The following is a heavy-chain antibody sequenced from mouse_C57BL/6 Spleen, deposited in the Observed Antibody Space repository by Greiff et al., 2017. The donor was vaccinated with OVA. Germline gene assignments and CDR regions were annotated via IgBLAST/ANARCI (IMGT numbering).Heavy chain of an antibody. CDR3: ARWDYYGSRCGY. V-gene: IGHV1-82*01. D-gene: IGHD1-1*01. J-gene: IGHJ2*01. CDR1: GYAFSSSW. CDR2: IYPGDGDT. Sequence: VQLQQSGPELVKPGASVKISCKASGYAFSSSWLNWVKQRPGTGLEWIGRIYPGDGDTNYNGKFKGKATLTADKSSSTAYMQLSSLTSEDSAVYFCARWDYYGSRCGYWGQGTTLTVSS.